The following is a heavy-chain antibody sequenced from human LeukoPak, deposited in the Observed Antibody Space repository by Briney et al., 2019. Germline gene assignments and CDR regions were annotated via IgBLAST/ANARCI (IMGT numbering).Heavy chain of an antibody. CDR1: GYTFTSYD. CDR2: MNPNSGNT. D-gene: IGHD4-17*01. CDR3: ARVGVITTRHYGDYSLDY. Sequence: ASVKVSCKASGYTFTSYDINWVRQATGQGLEWMGWMNPNSGNTGHAQKFQGRVTITRNTSISTAYMELSSLRSEDTAVYYCARVGVITTRHYGDYSLDYWGQGTLVTVSS. J-gene: IGHJ4*02. V-gene: IGHV1-8*03.